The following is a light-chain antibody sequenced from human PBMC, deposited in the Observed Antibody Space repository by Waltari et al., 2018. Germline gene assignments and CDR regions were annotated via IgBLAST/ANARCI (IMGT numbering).Light chain of an antibody. J-gene: IGKJ4*01. Sequence: EVVMTQAPATLSVSPGERATLSCRDSQDIMSNAAWYQQKPGQVPRLLIYAASTRATGVPARFSGSGSGTEFTLTISSLQSEDSAVYFCQQYNNWPLTFGGGTNVEIK. CDR1: QDIMSN. V-gene: IGKV3-15*01. CDR3: QQYNNWPLT. CDR2: AAS.